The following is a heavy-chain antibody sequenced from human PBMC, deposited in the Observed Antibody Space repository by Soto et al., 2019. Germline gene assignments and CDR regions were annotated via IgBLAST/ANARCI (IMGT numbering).Heavy chain of an antibody. D-gene: IGHD4-17*01. CDR1: GGSFSGYH. V-gene: IGHV4-34*01. CDR3: ARIPGSDYSDPHDF. CDR2: ITHRGSP. Sequence: QVQLQQWGAGLLKPSETLSLTCAVYGGSFSGYHWTWIRQPPGRGLDWIGEITHRGSPNYNPSLKSRVTISVDTSKNQCSLHLRSVTAADTAVYYCARIPGSDYSDPHDFWGQGTLVTVSS. J-gene: IGHJ4*02.